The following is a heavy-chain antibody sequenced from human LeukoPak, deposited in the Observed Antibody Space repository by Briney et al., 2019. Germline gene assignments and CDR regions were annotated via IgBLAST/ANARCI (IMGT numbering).Heavy chain of an antibody. J-gene: IGHJ4*02. CDR3: ARDNYYGSGSCLGY. D-gene: IGHD3-10*01. Sequence: SQTLSLTCTVSGGSISSGTYYWTWIRQPADKGLEWIGRISASGSTNYNPSLKSRVTISVDTSKNQFSLKLSSVTAADTAVYYCARDNYYGSGSCLGYWGQGTLVTVSS. V-gene: IGHV4-61*02. CDR1: GGSISSGTYY. CDR2: ISASGST.